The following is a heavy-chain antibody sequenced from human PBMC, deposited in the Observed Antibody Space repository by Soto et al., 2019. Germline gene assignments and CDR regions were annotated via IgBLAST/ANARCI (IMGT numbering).Heavy chain of an antibody. D-gene: IGHD5-12*01. CDR2: IYYSGST. Sequence: SETLSLTCTVSGGSISSGGYYWSWIRQHPGKGLEWIGYIYYSGSTYYNPSLKSRVTISVDTSKNQFSLKLSSVTAADTAVYYCAGAIGLKWLRFDDHWGQGTLVTVSS. CDR3: AGAIGLKWLRFDDH. V-gene: IGHV4-31*03. J-gene: IGHJ4*02. CDR1: GGSISSGGYY.